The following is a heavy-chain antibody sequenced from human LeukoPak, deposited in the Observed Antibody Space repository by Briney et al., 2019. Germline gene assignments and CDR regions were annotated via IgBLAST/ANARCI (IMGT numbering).Heavy chain of an antibody. J-gene: IGHJ4*02. V-gene: IGHV3-7*03. CDR3: ARSLPYGTTWYGRSDF. D-gene: IGHD6-13*01. CDR2: TRQDGDTK. CDR1: GFPFNAYW. Sequence: PGGSLRLSCAASGFPFNAYWMTWVRQAPGKGLEWVANTRQDGDTKYYVDSVKGRFTISRHNAMNSLYLQMNSLRAEDTAIYYCARSLPYGTTWYGRSDFWGQGTLVTVSS.